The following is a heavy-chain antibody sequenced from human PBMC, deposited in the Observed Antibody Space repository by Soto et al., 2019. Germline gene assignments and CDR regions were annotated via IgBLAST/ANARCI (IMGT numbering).Heavy chain of an antibody. CDR2: INYSGST. V-gene: IGHV4-39*01. Sequence: PSETLSLTCTVSADSISSNNYYWGWVRQPPGKGLEWIGSINYSGSTYYNPSLKSRVTVSGDTSKRQVSLKLTSVTAADTAVYNCARTTTVTTIYFNSGARETRVTVSS. D-gene: IGHD4-4*01. J-gene: IGHJ4*02. CDR1: ADSISSNNYY. CDR3: ARTTTVTTIYFNS.